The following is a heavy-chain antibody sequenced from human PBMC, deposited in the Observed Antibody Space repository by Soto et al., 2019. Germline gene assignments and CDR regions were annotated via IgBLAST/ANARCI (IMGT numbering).Heavy chain of an antibody. CDR2: ISYDGSNK. J-gene: IGHJ2*01. Sequence: QVQLVESGGGVVQPGRSLRLSCAASGFTFSSYAMHWVRQAPGKGLEWVAVISYDGSNKYYADSVKGRFTISRDNSKNTLYLQMNSLRAEDTAVYYCARALEDDSSGYFFDLWGRGTLVTVSS. V-gene: IGHV3-30-3*01. CDR1: GFTFSSYA. D-gene: IGHD3-22*01. CDR3: ARALEDDSSGYFFDL.